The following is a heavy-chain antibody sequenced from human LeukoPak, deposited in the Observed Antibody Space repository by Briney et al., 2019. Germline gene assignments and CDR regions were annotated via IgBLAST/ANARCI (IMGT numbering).Heavy chain of an antibody. CDR1: GFTFDDYS. V-gene: IGHV3-9*01. J-gene: IGHJ4*02. Sequence: GGSLRLSCAASGFTFDDYSMHWVRQAPGKGLEGVSGISWNSGSAGYADSVKGRFTISRDSAKNSLYLQMNSLRTEDTALYYCAKDRIYSAYAALDYWGQGTLVTVSS. D-gene: IGHD5-12*01. CDR2: ISWNSGSA. CDR3: AKDRIYSAYAALDY.